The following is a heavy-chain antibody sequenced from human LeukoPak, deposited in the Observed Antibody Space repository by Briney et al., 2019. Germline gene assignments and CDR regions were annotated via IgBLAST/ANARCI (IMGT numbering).Heavy chain of an antibody. J-gene: IGHJ3*02. Sequence: SSQTLSLTCTVSAGSISSGDYYWSWIRQPAGKGLEWIGCIYSPGTNYNYNPSLKSRVTISIDTSKNQFSLKLTSVTAADTAVYYCARGIGTSYDSSRDAFDMWGQGIMVTVSS. CDR2: IYSPGTN. V-gene: IGHV4-61*02. CDR1: AGSISSGDYY. D-gene: IGHD3-22*01. CDR3: ARGIGTSYDSSRDAFDM.